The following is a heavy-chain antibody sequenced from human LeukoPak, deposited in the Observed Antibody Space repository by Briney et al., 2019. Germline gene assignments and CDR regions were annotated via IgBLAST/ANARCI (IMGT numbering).Heavy chain of an antibody. D-gene: IGHD3-10*01. CDR2: IYYSGST. CDR1: GGSISSYY. J-gene: IGHJ4*02. CDR3: ARQGEWLPFDY. Sequence: SETLSLTCTVSGGSISSYYWSWIRQPPGKGLEWIGYIYYSGSTNYNPSLKSRVTISVDTSKSQFSLKLSSVTAADTAVYYCARQGEWLPFDYWGQGTLVTVSS. V-gene: IGHV4-59*01.